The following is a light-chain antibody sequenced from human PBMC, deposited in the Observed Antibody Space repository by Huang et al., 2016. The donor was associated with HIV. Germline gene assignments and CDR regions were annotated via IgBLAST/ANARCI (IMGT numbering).Light chain of an antibody. CDR2: AAS. Sequence: AIQLTQSPSSLSASVGDRVTITCRASQGISSHLAWYQQSPGKAPKLLIYAASSSESGVPSRLSGSVSGTDFTLTINNLQPEDFATYYCLQLYDYPGTFGPGTNVDV. CDR1: QGISSH. J-gene: IGKJ3*01. V-gene: IGKV1D-13*01. CDR3: LQLYDYPGT.